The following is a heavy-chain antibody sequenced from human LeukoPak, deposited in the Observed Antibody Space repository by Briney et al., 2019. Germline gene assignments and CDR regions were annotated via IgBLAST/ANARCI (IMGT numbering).Heavy chain of an antibody. CDR2: ISTYNGNT. CDR3: ARQSSGGYSGYGPLEGSDY. CDR1: GYIFTSYG. Sequence: ASVKVSCKASGYIFTSYGISWVRQAPGQGLEWMGWISTYNGNTDYAQKVQGRVTMTTDTSTSTAYMELGSLRSDDTAVYYCARQSSGGYSGYGPLEGSDYWGQGTLVTVSS. J-gene: IGHJ4*02. D-gene: IGHD5-12*01. V-gene: IGHV1-18*01.